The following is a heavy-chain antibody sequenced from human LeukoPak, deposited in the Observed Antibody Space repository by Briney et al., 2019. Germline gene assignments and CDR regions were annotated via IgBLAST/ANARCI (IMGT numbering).Heavy chain of an antibody. Sequence: GGSLRRSCAASGFTFSSYSMNWVRQAPGKGLEWVSYISSSSSTIYYADSVKGRFTISRDNAKNSLYLQMNSLRAEDTAVYYCAKDPRGGYYYDSSAYDYWGQGTLVTVSS. J-gene: IGHJ4*02. CDR2: ISSSSSTI. V-gene: IGHV3-48*01. D-gene: IGHD3-22*01. CDR1: GFTFSSYS. CDR3: AKDPRGGYYYDSSAYDY.